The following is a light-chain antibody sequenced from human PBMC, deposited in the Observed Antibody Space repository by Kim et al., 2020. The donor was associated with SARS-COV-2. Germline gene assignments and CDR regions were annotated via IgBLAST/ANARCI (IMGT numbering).Light chain of an antibody. CDR3: QSYDSSLSGSV. CDR2: GNS. J-gene: IGLJ3*02. V-gene: IGLV1-40*01. Sequence: QRVTIACTWSTGKSRAGYDVPWYQQLPSTAPILLIYGNSNRPSGVPDRFSGSKSGTAASLAITGLQAEDEADYYCQSYDSSLSGSVFGGGTQLTVL. CDR1: TGKSRAGYD.